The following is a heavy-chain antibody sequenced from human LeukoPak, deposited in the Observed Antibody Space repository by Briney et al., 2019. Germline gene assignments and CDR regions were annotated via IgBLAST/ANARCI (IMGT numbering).Heavy chain of an antibody. J-gene: IGHJ4*02. V-gene: IGHV3-23*01. D-gene: IGHD3-22*01. CDR3: AKDEKLYYYDSRDY. CDR2: ISGSGGST. CDR1: GFTFSSYA. Sequence: PGGSLRLSCAASGFTFSSYAMSWVRQAPGKGLEWVSAISGSGGSTYYADPVKGRFTISRDNSKNTLYLQMNSLRAEDTAVYYCAKDEKLYYYDSRDYWGQGTLVTVSS.